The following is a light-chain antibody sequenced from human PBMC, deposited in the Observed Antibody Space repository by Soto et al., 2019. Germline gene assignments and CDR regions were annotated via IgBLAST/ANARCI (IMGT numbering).Light chain of an antibody. CDR3: QQSHSTPRT. CDR1: QNIDTL. V-gene: IGKV1-39*01. J-gene: IGKJ1*01. Sequence: DNQMTQYPYSLSASLGDRVTITCRASQNIDTLLSWYQLKPGKAPKILIYAASTLQSGVPSRFSGSGSGTEFTLTINRLQPEDFGTYSCQQSHSTPRTFGQGTKVDIK. CDR2: AAS.